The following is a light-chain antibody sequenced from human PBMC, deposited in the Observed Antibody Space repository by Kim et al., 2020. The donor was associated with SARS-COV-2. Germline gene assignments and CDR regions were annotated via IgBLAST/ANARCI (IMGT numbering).Light chain of an antibody. J-gene: IGLJ1*01. CDR2: VGTGGIVG. CDR3: GADHGSGSNFVYV. V-gene: IGLV9-49*01. CDR1: SGYSNYK. Sequence: CTLGSGYSNYKVDWYQQGPGKGPRFVMRVGTGGIVGSKGDGIPDRFSVLGSGLNRYLTIKNIQEEDESDYHCGADHGSGSNFVYVFGTGTKVTVL.